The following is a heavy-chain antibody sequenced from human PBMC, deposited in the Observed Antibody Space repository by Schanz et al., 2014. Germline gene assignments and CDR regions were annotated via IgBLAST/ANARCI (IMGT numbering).Heavy chain of an antibody. Sequence: EVQLLESGGGLVEPGGSLRLSCAASGFSFSSYAMSWVRQAPGKGLEWVTALSEGGAGTHYADSVRGRFTISSDSTKNTVYIQMSSLRAEAAAEYCCARVGHAYDFDNWGQGTLVTVSS. CDR3: ARVGHAYDFDN. V-gene: IGHV3-23*01. CDR1: GFSFSSYA. CDR2: LSEGGAGT. J-gene: IGHJ4*02. D-gene: IGHD2-21*01.